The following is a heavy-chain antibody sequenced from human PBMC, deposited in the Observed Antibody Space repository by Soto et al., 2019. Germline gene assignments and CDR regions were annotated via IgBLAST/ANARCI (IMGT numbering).Heavy chain of an antibody. J-gene: IGHJ4*02. Sequence: QVQLQESGPGLVKPSQTLSLTCTVSGGSISSGGYYWSWIRQHPGKGLEWIGYIYYSGSTYYNPALQSRLTRSVDTSKNQFANTLSSGTAADTAVYYCARDGGGNGDWSLDYWGQGTLVTVSS. CDR1: GGSISSGGYY. D-gene: IGHD3-9*01. CDR3: ARDGGGNGDWSLDY. V-gene: IGHV4-31*03. CDR2: IYYSGST.